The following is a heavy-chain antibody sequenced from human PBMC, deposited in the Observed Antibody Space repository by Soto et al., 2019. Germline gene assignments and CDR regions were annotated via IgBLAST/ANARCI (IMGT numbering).Heavy chain of an antibody. Sequence: ASVKVSCKASGYSFTTYYIHWVRQAPGQGLEWMGGINPSGGTTTYAQKFQGRVTISRDNSKNTLYLQMNSLRAEDTAVYYCAKDLQQLVPWFDPWGQGTLVTVSS. D-gene: IGHD6-6*01. V-gene: IGHV1-46*01. CDR3: AKDLQQLVPWFDP. CDR2: INPSGGTT. J-gene: IGHJ5*02. CDR1: GYSFTTYY.